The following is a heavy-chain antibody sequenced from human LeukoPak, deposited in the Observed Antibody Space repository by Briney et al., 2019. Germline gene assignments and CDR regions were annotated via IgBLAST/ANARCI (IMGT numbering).Heavy chain of an antibody. CDR3: ARPSGSVDY. D-gene: IGHD1-26*01. V-gene: IGHV3-30-3*01. CDR1: GFTFSSYA. J-gene: IGHJ4*02. CDR2: ISYDGSNK. Sequence: GRSLRLSCAASGFTFSSYAMHWVRQAPGKGLEWVAVISYDGSNKYYADSVKGRFTISRDNSKNTLYLQMNSLRAEDTAVYYCARPSGSVDYWGQGTLVTVSS.